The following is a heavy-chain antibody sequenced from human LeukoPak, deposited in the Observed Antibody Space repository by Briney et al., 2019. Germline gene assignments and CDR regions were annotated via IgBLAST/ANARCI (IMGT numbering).Heavy chain of an antibody. CDR1: GFIFSQYS. V-gene: IGHV3-48*01. CDR3: ARDAGNSGYGCDL. J-gene: IGHJ5*02. CDR2: IRSSSET. Sequence: GGSLRLSCAASGFIFSQYSMNWVRQAPGKGLEWVSHIRSSSETFYADSVKGRFTISRDNARNSLYLQMNNLRGEDTAIYYCARDAGNSGYGCDLWGQGTLVTVSS. D-gene: IGHD5-12*01.